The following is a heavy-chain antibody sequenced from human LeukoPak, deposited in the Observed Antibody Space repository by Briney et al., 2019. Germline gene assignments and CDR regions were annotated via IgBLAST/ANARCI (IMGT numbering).Heavy chain of an antibody. CDR2: ISSSSSYI. J-gene: IGHJ6*03. V-gene: IGHV3-21*04. Sequence: PGGSLRLSCAASGFTFSSYSMNWVRQAPGKGLEWVSSISSSSSYIYYADSVKGRFTISRDNAKNSLYLQMNSLRAEDTAVYYCAKEIRSLGYCSSTSCSAMDVWGKGTTVTVSS. D-gene: IGHD2-2*01. CDR1: GFTFSSYS. CDR3: AKEIRSLGYCSSTSCSAMDV.